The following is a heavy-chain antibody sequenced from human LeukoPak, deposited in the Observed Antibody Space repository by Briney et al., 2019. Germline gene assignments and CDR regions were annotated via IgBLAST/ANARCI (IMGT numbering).Heavy chain of an antibody. J-gene: IGHJ4*02. V-gene: IGHV4-59*01. CDR1: GGSISSYY. CDR3: ARALGPYGSGTAFYFDN. D-gene: IGHD3-10*01. Sequence: SETLSLTCTVSGGSISSYYWGWIRQTPGKGLEWIAYIHYSGTTNYNPSLKRRVTISLDTSKNHFSLKLTSVTAADTAVYYCARALGPYGSGTAFYFDNWGRGTLITVPS. CDR2: IHYSGTT.